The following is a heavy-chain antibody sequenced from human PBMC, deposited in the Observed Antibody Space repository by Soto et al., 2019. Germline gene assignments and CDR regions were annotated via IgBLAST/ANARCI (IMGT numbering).Heavy chain of an antibody. CDR2: ISGSGGSA. CDR3: AKCSPRYSSGLKAYYFDY. J-gene: IGHJ4*02. CDR1: GFTFSSYA. D-gene: IGHD6-19*01. Sequence: PGGSLRLSCRASGFTFSSYAMSWVRQAPGKALEWVSDISGSGGSAYYAGSVKGRFTISRANSRNTLYLQMNSLRAEGTAVYYCAKCSPRYSSGLKAYYFDYWGQGTLVTVSS. V-gene: IGHV3-23*01.